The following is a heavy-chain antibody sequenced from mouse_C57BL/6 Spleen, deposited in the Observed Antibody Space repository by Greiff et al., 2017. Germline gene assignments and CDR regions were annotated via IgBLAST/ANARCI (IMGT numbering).Heavy chain of an antibody. CDR2: ISYDGSN. Sequence: EVKLQESGPGLVKPSQSLSLTCSVTGYSITSGYYWNWIRQFPGNKLEWMGYISYDGSNNYNPSLKNRISITRDTSKNQFFLKLNSVTTEDTATYYCAIRLGDYFDYWGQGTTLTVSS. CDR1: GYSITSGYY. CDR3: AIRLGDYFDY. D-gene: IGHD3-3*01. J-gene: IGHJ2*01. V-gene: IGHV3-6*01.